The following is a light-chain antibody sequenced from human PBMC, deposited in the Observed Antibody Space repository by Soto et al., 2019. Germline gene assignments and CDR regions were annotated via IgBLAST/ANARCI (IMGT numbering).Light chain of an antibody. CDR3: QQRSNWPYLT. Sequence: EIVLTQSPDTLSLSPGERATLSCRASQSVSGYLGWYQQKPGQAPRLLIYDASNRAYGVPARFRGSGSGINFTLTSASLEPEDFAVYYCQQRSNWPYLTFGGGTRV. V-gene: IGKV3-11*01. CDR1: QSVSGY. CDR2: DAS. J-gene: IGKJ4*01.